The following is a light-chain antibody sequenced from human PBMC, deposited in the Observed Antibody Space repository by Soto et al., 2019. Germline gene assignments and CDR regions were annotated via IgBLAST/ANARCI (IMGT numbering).Light chain of an antibody. Sequence: QSVLTQSPSASASLGASVKLTCTLSSGHSNYAIAWHQQQPEKGPRYLMKLNGDGSHSKGDGIPDRFSGSSSGAERDLTISSLQSEDEADYYCQTWGTGTVVFGGGTKLPVL. V-gene: IGLV4-69*01. CDR3: QTWGTGTVV. CDR1: SGHSNYA. CDR2: LNGDGSH. J-gene: IGLJ2*01.